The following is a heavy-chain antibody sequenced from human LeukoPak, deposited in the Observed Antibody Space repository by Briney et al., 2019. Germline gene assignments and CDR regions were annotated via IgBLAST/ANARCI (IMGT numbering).Heavy chain of an antibody. CDR1: GGSISSYY. V-gene: IGHV4-4*07. CDR3: ARPDYGDFYYYYYMDV. D-gene: IGHD4-17*01. CDR2: IYTSGST. J-gene: IGHJ6*03. Sequence: SETLSLTCTVSGGSISSYYWSWIRQPAGKGLEWIGRIYTSGSTNYNPSLKSRVTISVDTSKNQFSLKLSSVTAADTAVYYCARPDYGDFYYYYYMDVWGKGTTVTVSS.